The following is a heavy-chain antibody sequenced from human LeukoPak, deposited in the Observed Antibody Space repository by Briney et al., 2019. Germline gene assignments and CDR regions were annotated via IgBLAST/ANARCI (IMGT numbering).Heavy chain of an antibody. CDR3: AKRGSSGYCFDY. CDR2: ISGSGGST. J-gene: IGHJ4*02. V-gene: IGHV3-23*01. CDR1: GFTFSSYA. Sequence: GGSLRLSCAASGFTFSSYAMSWVRQAPGKGPEWVSAISGSGGSTYYADSVKGRFTISRGNSKNTLYLQMNSLRAEDTAVYYCAKRGSSGYCFDYWGQGTLVTVSS. D-gene: IGHD3-22*01.